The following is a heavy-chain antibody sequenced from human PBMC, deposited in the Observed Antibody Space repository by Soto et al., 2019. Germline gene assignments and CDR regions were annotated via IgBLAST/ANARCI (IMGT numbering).Heavy chain of an antibody. CDR3: ARDLVAATFDP. D-gene: IGHD2-15*01. V-gene: IGHV1-69*13. Sequence: GASLKVSCKASGGTFSSDAISSVRQAPGQGLEWMGGIIPIFGTANYAQKFQGRVTITADESTSTAYMELSSLRSEDTAVYYCARDLVAATFDPWGQGTLVTVSS. CDR2: IIPIFGTA. CDR1: GGTFSSDA. J-gene: IGHJ5*02.